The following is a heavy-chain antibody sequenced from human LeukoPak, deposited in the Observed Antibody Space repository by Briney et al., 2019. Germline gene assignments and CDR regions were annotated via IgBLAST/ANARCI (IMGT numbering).Heavy chain of an antibody. CDR3: ARNSWLDC. CDR1: GYTFTNYY. D-gene: IGHD2-15*01. Sequence: ASVKVTFRASGYTFTNYYMHWVRQAPGQGLEWMGIINPSGGSTTYAQKFQDRVTMTRDMSTSTVYMELSSLRSEDTAVYYCARNSWLDCWGQGILVTVPS. V-gene: IGHV1-46*01. CDR2: INPSGGST. J-gene: IGHJ4*02.